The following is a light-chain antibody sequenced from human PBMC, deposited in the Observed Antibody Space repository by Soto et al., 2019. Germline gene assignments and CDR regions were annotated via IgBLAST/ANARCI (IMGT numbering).Light chain of an antibody. Sequence: QSALTQPPSASGSPGQSVTISCTGTSSDVGGYNYVSWYQQHPGKAPKLMIYEVSKRPSGVPDRFSGSKSGNTASLTVSGLQAEDEADYYCSSDAAQKVFGGGTKLTVL. CDR3: SSDAAQKV. V-gene: IGLV2-8*01. CDR1: SSDVGGYNY. J-gene: IGLJ2*01. CDR2: EVS.